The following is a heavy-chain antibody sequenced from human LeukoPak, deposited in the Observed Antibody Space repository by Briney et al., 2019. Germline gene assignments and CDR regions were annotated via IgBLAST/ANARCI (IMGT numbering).Heavy chain of an antibody. V-gene: IGHV3-7*03. Sequence: GGSLRLSYAASGFTFSNYWMSWVRQAPGKGLEWVANIKQDGSEKYYVGSVKGRFTISRDNARNSLYLQMNSLRAEDTAVYYCARDNNWSSDYWGQGTLVTVSS. D-gene: IGHD1-20*01. CDR2: IKQDGSEK. CDR1: GFTFSNYW. J-gene: IGHJ4*02. CDR3: ARDNNWSSDY.